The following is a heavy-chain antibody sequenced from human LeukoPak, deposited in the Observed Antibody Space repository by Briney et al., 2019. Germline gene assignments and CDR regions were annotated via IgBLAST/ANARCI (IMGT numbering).Heavy chain of an antibody. D-gene: IGHD4-17*01. V-gene: IGHV3-23*01. CDR2: ISGSGGST. CDR1: GFTFSSYA. CDR3: AKSSAAYGDEDFDY. J-gene: IGHJ4*02. Sequence: PGGSLRLSCAASGFTFSSYAMSWARQAPGKGLEWVSAISGSGGSTYYADSVKGRFTISRDNSKNTLYLQMNSLRAEDTAVYYCAKSSAAYGDEDFDYWGQGTLVTVSS.